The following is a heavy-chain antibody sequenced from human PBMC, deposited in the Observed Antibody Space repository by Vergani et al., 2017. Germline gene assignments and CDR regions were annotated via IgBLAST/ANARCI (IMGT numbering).Heavy chain of an antibody. CDR1: GFTSAGYA. D-gene: IGHD6-6*01. Sequence: EVQLEESGGGLVLPGRSLRLSCVASGFTSAGYAMHWVRQAPGKGLEWVSGISWNSNSIGYADSVKGRFTISRDNAKNSLYLQMNSLRAEDTAVYYCAKDLGTSSGGGWFDPWGQGTLVIVSS. V-gene: IGHV3-9*02. CDR3: AKDLGTSSGGGWFDP. CDR2: ISWNSNSI. J-gene: IGHJ5*02.